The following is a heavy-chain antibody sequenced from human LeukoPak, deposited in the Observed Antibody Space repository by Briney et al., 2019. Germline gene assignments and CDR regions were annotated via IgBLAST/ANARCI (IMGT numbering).Heavy chain of an antibody. D-gene: IGHD3-22*01. J-gene: IGHJ3*02. CDR1: GFTFSDSP. V-gene: IGHV3-73*01. CDR2: IRSKPNNYAT. Sequence: GGSLRLSCAASGFTFSDSPMDWVRQASGKGLEWVGRIRSKPNNYATAYAASVKGRFTISRDDSQNTAYLQMNSLKTEDTAVYYCTRRGYYHDARGDYYEDAFDTWGQGTMVTVSP. CDR3: TRRGYYHDARGDYYEDAFDT.